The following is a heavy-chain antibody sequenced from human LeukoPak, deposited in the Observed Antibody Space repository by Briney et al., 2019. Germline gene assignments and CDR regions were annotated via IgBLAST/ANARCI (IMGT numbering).Heavy chain of an antibody. CDR2: LWFDGSHQ. D-gene: IGHD3-22*01. Sequence: GGPLSLPCAASGFPFKPYGMHGARHPPARGWGGVAFLWFDGSHQYYADSVRGRFIISSDNAKNSLYLQMNSLRAEDTAVYYCAREVDSSGYYYDYFDYWGQGTLVTVSS. CDR1: GFPFKPYG. CDR3: AREVDSSGYYYDYFDY. V-gene: IGHV3-30*02. J-gene: IGHJ4*02.